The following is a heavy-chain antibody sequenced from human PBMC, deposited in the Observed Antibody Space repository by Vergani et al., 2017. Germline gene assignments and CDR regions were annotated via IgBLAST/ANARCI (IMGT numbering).Heavy chain of an antibody. CDR3: ARSRPYCTSGSCPAI. J-gene: IGHJ4*02. Sequence: QVQLQQWGAGLLKPSETLSLTCTVSGESIRSGSHYWSWIRQPAGKGPEWIGHIHTGGSTDLNPSFKSRVSISVDTSKSQFSLKLNSVTVAEPAVYYCARSRPYCTSGSCPAIWGQGTLVTVSS. D-gene: IGHD2-15*01. CDR1: GESIRSGSHY. CDR2: IHTGGST. V-gene: IGHV4-61*02.